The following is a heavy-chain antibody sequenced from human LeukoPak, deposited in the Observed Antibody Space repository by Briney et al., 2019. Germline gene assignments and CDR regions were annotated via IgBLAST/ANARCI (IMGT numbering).Heavy chain of an antibody. V-gene: IGHV3-30*02. CDR2: IQYDGRNK. CDR1: TFAFSNYG. CDR3: AKDGVILAPGIYWYMDV. D-gene: IGHD3-16*02. Sequence: GGSLRLSCAASTFAFSNYGMHWVRQAPGKGLEWVAFIQYDGRNKYYADSVKGRFTISRDNSKNTLYLQMNSLRAEDTAVFYCAKDGVILAPGIYWYMDVWGRGTTVTVSS. J-gene: IGHJ6*03.